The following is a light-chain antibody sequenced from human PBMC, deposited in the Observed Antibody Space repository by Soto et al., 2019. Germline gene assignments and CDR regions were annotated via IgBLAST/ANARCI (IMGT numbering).Light chain of an antibody. CDR2: TNN. Sequence: QSVLTQPPSVSGAPGQRVTISCTGSSSNIGAGYDVHWYLQLPGTAPKLLVYTNNNRPSGVPDRFSGSTSGTSASLAITGLQADDEADYYCQSYDNRLSAYVFGTGTKVTVL. CDR1: SSNIGAGYD. V-gene: IGLV1-40*01. CDR3: QSYDNRLSAYV. J-gene: IGLJ1*01.